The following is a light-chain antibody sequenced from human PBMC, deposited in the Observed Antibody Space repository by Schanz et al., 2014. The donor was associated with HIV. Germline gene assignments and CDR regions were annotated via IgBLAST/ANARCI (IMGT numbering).Light chain of an antibody. J-gene: IGKJ2*01. V-gene: IGKV3D-15*01. CDR3: HQYDNWPLYT. CDR1: QSVNNN. Sequence: EIVMTQSPVTLSVSPGERVTLSCRASQSVNNNLAWYQQKSGQPPRLLIYGASTRATGIPARFSGSGSGTEFTLTISSLQSEDFAVYYCHQYDNWPLYTFGQGTKLEIK. CDR2: GAS.